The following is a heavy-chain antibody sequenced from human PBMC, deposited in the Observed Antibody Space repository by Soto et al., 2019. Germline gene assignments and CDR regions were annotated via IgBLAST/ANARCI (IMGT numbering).Heavy chain of an antibody. CDR1: GYTFTSYY. CDR2: INPSGGYT. D-gene: IGHD3-22*01. CDR3: ARVKGSGYHNWFDP. V-gene: IGHV1-46*01. J-gene: IGHJ5*02. Sequence: ASVKVSCKASGYTFTSYYMNWVRQAPGQGLEWLGIINPSGGYTTYAQRFLGRVTMTTDTSTSTAYMELRSLRSDDTAVYYCARVKGSGYHNWFDPWGQGILVTVSS.